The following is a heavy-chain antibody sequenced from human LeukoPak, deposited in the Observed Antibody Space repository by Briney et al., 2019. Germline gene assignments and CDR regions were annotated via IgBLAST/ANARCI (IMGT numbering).Heavy chain of an antibody. CDR3: AKSLGVGGYTRYKGFDQ. D-gene: IGHD3-16*02. CDR1: GFTFNSFA. J-gene: IGHJ4*02. V-gene: IGHV3-23*01. CDR2: ISGSDGTS. Sequence: GGSLRLSCAASGFTFNSFAMNWVRQAPGKGLEWVSSISGSDGTSHYADFVKGRFSISRDNSKNTLYLQMNSLRAEDTAAYYCAKSLGVGGYTRYKGFDQWGQGTLVVVSS.